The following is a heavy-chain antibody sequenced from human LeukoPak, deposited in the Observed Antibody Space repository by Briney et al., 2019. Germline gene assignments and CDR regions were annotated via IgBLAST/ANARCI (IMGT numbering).Heavy chain of an antibody. CDR3: ARGFLEWLPNRTPYYYYGMDV. D-gene: IGHD3-3*01. V-gene: IGHV3-23*01. CDR2: ISGSGGAT. CDR1: GFTFSTYG. J-gene: IGHJ6*02. Sequence: GGSLRLSCAASGFTFSTYGMSWVRQAPGKGLEWVSAISGSGGATHYADSVKGRFTISRDNSKNTLYLQMNSLRAEDTAVYYCARGFLEWLPNRTPYYYYGMDVWGQGTTVTVSS.